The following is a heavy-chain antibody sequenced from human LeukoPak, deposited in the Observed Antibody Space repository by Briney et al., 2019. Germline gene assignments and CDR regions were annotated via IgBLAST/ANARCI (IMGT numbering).Heavy chain of an antibody. V-gene: IGHV4-61*01. Sequence: SETLSLTCTVSGGSISSSSYYWSWIRQPPGKGLEWIGYIYYSGSTNYNPSLKSRVTISVDTSKNQFSLKLSSVTAADTAVYYCARAGDIVVILDYYYMDVWGKGTTVTVSS. D-gene: IGHD2-15*01. CDR3: ARAGDIVVILDYYYMDV. J-gene: IGHJ6*03. CDR1: GGSISSSSYY. CDR2: IYYSGST.